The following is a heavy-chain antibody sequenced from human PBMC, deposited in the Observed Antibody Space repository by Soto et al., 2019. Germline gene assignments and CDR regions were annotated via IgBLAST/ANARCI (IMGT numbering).Heavy chain of an antibody. CDR3: ARDDGLRGSYYYYGVDV. V-gene: IGHV3-30*14. D-gene: IGHD3-10*01. CDR2: ISYDGSNK. J-gene: IGHJ6*02. CDR1: GCTFRSCA. Sequence: GGSLRLSCAASGCTFRSCAMHWVRQAPGKGLEWVALISYDGSNKYYPGSVKGRFTISRENAKNSLYLQMNSLRAGDTAVYYCARDDGLRGSYYYYGVDVWGQGTTVTVSS.